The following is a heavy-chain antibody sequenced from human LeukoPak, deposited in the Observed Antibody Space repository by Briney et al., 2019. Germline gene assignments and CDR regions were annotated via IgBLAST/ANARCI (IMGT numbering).Heavy chain of an antibody. CDR3: ARGFRGPAWFGNHYYYMDV. D-gene: IGHD3-10*01. CDR1: GGSISSGSYY. CDR2: IYTSGST. J-gene: IGHJ6*03. Sequence: PSETLSLTCTVSGGSISSGSYYWSWIRQPAGKGLEWIGRIYTSGSTNYNPSLKSRVTISVDTSKNQFSLKLSSVTAADTAVYYRARGFRGPAWFGNHYYYMDVWGKGTTVTISS. V-gene: IGHV4-61*02.